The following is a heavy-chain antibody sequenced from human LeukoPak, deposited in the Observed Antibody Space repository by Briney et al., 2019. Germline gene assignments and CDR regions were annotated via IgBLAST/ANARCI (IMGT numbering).Heavy chain of an antibody. CDR1: GYTFSGYY. V-gene: IGHV1-2*02. CDR3: ARVKATIDY. CDR2: IIPNFGGT. Sequence: ASVKVSCKASGYTFSGYYMSWVRQAPGQGLEWMGWIIPNFGGTNYAQKFQGRVTMTRDTSISTAYMELSRLRSDDTAVYYCARVKATIDYWGQGTLVTVSS. J-gene: IGHJ4*02.